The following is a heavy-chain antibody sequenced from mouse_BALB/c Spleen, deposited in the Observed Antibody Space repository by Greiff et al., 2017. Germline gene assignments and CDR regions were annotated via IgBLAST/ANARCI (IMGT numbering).Heavy chain of an antibody. J-gene: IGHJ3*01. D-gene: IGHD2-1*01. CDR3: TRDGNFAY. CDR1: GFTFSSYT. CDR2: ISSGGSYT. Sequence: EVQGVESGGGLVKPGGSLKLSCAASGFTFSSYTMSWVRQTPEKRLEWVATISSGGSYTYYPDSVKGRFTISRDNAKNTLYLQMSSLKSEDTAMYYCTRDGNFAYWGQGTLVTVSA. V-gene: IGHV5-6-4*01.